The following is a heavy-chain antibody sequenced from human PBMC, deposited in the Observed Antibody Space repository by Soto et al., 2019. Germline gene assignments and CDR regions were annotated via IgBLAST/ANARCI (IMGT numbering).Heavy chain of an antibody. Sequence: SVGSLRLSCAASGFVFNMYWMHWVRQVPGEGPEWVTRINDDGTRTDYADSAKGRFTISRDNAKDILYLQMNALRVDDTAVYYCIRGPRPSSVGTGAFWGQGTLVTVSS. J-gene: IGHJ4*02. D-gene: IGHD3-10*01. V-gene: IGHV3-74*01. CDR3: IRGPRPSSVGTGAF. CDR1: GFVFNMYW. CDR2: INDDGTRT.